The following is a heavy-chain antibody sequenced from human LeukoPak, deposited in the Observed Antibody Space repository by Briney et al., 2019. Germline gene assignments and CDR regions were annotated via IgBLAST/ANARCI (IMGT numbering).Heavy chain of an antibody. CDR2: ISYDGSNK. V-gene: IGHV3-30-3*01. D-gene: IGHD2-2*01. J-gene: IGHJ5*02. CDR3: ARGGTSWYYWFDP. CDR1: GFTFSSYA. Sequence: GGSLRLSCAASGFTFSSYAMHWVRQAPGKGLEWVAVISYDGSNKYYADSVKGRFTISRDNSKNTLYLQMNSLRAEDTAVYYCARGGTSWYYWFDPWGQGTLVTVPS.